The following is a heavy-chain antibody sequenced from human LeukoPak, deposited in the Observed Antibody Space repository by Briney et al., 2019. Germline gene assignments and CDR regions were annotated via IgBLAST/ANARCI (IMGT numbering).Heavy chain of an antibody. CDR2: IYTGGNT. J-gene: IGHJ4*02. D-gene: IGHD3-9*01. V-gene: IGHV3-53*01. CDR3: ARVGRYFDWLSQDY. Sequence: GGSLRLSCAASGFSVSSNYMSWVRQAPGRGLAWVSVIYTGGNTYYADSVKGRFTISRGNSKNTLYLQMNSLRAEDTAVYYCARVGRYFDWLSQDYWGQGTLVTVSS. CDR1: GFSVSSNY.